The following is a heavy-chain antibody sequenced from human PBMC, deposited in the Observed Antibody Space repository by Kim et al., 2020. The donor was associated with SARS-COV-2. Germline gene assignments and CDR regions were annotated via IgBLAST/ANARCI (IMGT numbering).Heavy chain of an antibody. D-gene: IGHD5-18*01. J-gene: IGHJ4*02. CDR1: GFTFSSYA. V-gene: IGHV3-23*01. Sequence: GGSLRLSCAASGFTFSSYAVSWVRQAPGKGLEWVSVISDTGGTTYYAHSVKGRFTISRDNSQNTLFLQMNSLRAEDTAAYYCAKGGYSSGYGSFDYWGQG. CDR3: AKGGYSSGYGSFDY. CDR2: ISDTGGTT.